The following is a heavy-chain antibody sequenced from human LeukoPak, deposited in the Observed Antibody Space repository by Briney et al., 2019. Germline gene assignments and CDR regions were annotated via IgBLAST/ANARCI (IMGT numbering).Heavy chain of an antibody. V-gene: IGHV3-23*01. Sequence: EGSLRLSCVASGFTFSSNAMSWVRQAPGRGLEWVSAISGSGGSTYYADSVKGRFTISRDNSKNTLYLQMNSLRAEDTAVYYCAKVGRGAYCSSTSCYGGYFDYWGQGTLVTVSS. CDR1: GFTFSSNA. CDR3: AKVGRGAYCSSTSCYGGYFDY. D-gene: IGHD2-2*01. J-gene: IGHJ4*02. CDR2: ISGSGGST.